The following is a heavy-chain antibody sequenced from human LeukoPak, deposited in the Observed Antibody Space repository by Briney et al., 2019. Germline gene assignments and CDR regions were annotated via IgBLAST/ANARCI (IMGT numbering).Heavy chain of an antibody. V-gene: IGHV3-30-3*01. CDR1: GFTFSSYA. CDR3: ASRIASRY. J-gene: IGHJ4*02. Sequence: GGSLRLSCAASGFTFSSYAMHWVRQAPGKGLEWVAVISYDGSNKYYADSVKGRFTISRDNSKNTLYLQMNSLRAEDTAVYYCASRIASRYWGQGTLVTVSS. CDR2: ISYDGSNK. D-gene: IGHD3-16*02.